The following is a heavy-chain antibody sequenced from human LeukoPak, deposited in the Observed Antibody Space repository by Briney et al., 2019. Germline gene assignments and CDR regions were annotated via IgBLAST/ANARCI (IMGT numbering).Heavy chain of an antibody. V-gene: IGHV3-15*07. CDR2: IKTRSDGGTT. CDR1: GFTFYNTW. Sequence: PGGSLRLSCTVSGFTFYNTWMNWVRRAPGKGLEWVGRIKTRSDGGTTDYAAPIEGRFTISRDDSKNTLFLQMNSLKTEDTAVYYCATGGYDFSYWGQGTLVTVSS. CDR3: ATGGYDFSY. J-gene: IGHJ4*02. D-gene: IGHD5-12*01.